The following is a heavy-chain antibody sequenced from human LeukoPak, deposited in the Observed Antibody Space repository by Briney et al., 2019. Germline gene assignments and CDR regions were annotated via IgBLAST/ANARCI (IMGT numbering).Heavy chain of an antibody. J-gene: IGHJ4*02. D-gene: IGHD3-22*01. CDR2: INHSGST. CDR3: ARGPPARYYDSSGYYGY. V-gene: IGHV4-34*01. CDR1: GGSFSGYY. Sequence: SETLSLTCAVYGGSFSGYYWSWIRQPPGKGLEWIGDINHSGSTNYNPSLKSRVTISVDTSKNQFSLKLSSVTAADTAVYYCARGPPARYYDSSGYYGYWGQGTLVTVSS.